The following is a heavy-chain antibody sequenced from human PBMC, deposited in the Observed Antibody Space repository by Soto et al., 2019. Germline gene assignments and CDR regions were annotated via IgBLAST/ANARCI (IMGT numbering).Heavy chain of an antibody. J-gene: IGHJ4*02. CDR3: ARDDDYPDCGFDY. D-gene: IGHD4-17*01. CDR2: ILNDASGH. Sequence: QVQLVESGGGVVQPGTSLRLSCAASGFTFSRHGMHWVRQTPGKGLEWLAVILNDASGHWYADSVKGRFTISRDNFETTLYLQMNGLRLEDTAMYYCARDDDYPDCGFDYGGQGTLVTVSS. V-gene: IGHV3-33*01. CDR1: GFTFSRHG.